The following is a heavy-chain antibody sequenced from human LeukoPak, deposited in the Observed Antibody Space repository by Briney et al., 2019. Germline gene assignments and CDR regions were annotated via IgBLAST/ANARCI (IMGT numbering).Heavy chain of an antibody. Sequence: PSETLSLTCAVYGGFFSGYYWGWIRQPPGKGLEWIGEINHSGSTNYNPSLKSRVTISVDTSKNQFSLKLSSVTAADTAVYYCASRVNTAMVTTPFDYWGQGTLVTVSS. D-gene: IGHD5-18*01. V-gene: IGHV4-34*01. CDR2: INHSGST. CDR1: GGFFSGYY. J-gene: IGHJ4*02. CDR3: ASRVNTAMVTTPFDY.